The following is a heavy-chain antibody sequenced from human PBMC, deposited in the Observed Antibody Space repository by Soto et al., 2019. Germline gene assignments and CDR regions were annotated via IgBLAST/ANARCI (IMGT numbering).Heavy chain of an antibody. J-gene: IGHJ4*02. CDR1: NDSISPYY. Sequence: QVQLQESGPGLVKPSETLSLTCTVSNDSISPYYWSWIRQPPGKGLEWIGFIYYSGSTTYNPSLKSRVNISVATSKNQFSLKLTSVTAADTAIYYCARHFPPLHSERHYFDLWGQGTLVTVSS. D-gene: IGHD1-26*01. CDR3: ARHFPPLHSERHYFDL. CDR2: IYYSGST. V-gene: IGHV4-59*08.